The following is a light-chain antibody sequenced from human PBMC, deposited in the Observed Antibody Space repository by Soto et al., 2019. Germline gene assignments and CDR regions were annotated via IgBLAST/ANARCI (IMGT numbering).Light chain of an antibody. CDR1: SSNIGKDYD. V-gene: IGLV1-40*01. CDR3: QSYDNILSGWV. CDR2: SNF. Sequence: QSVLTQPPSVSGAPGQGVTISCTGSSSNIGKDYDVHWYKQLPGAAPKLLIYSNFNRPSGVPDRFSGSKSGSSASLVITGLQADDEADYYCQSYDNILSGWVFGGGTKRTVL. J-gene: IGLJ3*02.